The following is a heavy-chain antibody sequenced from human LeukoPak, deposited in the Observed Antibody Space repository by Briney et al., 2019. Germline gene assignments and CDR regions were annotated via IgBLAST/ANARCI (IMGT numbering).Heavy chain of an antibody. CDR3: ARGRLPTYYDFWSGYGAFDI. V-gene: IGHV4-4*07. CDR2: IYTSGST. CDR1: GGSISSYY. Sequence: SETLSLTCTVSGGSISSYYWSWIRQPAGKGLEWIGRIYTSGSTNYNPSLKSRVTMSVDTSKNQFSLKLSSVTAADTAVYYCARGRLPTYYDFWSGYGAFDIWGQGTMVTVSS. D-gene: IGHD3-3*01. J-gene: IGHJ3*02.